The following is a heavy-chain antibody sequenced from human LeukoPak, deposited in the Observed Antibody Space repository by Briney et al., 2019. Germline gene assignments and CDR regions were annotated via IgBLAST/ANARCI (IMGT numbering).Heavy chain of an antibody. Sequence: SETLSLTCAVYGGSFSGYYWSWIRQPPGKGLEWIGEINHSGSTNYNPSLKSRVTISADTSKNQFSLKLSSVTAADTAVYYCARGENDYVWGSYRNERNWFDPWGQGTLVTVSS. J-gene: IGHJ5*02. V-gene: IGHV4-34*01. D-gene: IGHD3-16*02. CDR1: GGSFSGYY. CDR2: INHSGST. CDR3: ARGENDYVWGSYRNERNWFDP.